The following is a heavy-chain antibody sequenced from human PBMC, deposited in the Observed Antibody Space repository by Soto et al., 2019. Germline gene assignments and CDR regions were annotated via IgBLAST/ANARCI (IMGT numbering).Heavy chain of an antibody. J-gene: IGHJ4*02. CDR2: TNQDGSEK. CDR1: GFSFRSDW. Sequence: EPLVESGGGLVQPGGSLRLSCAVSGFSFRSDWMNWVRQAPGKGLEWVAHTNQDGSEKYYVDSVKGRFTIFRDNAKNSLYLQMNSLRAEDTAVYYCSGGVGDAFWGQGTLVTVSS. CDR3: SGGVGDAF. V-gene: IGHV3-7*04. D-gene: IGHD1-26*01.